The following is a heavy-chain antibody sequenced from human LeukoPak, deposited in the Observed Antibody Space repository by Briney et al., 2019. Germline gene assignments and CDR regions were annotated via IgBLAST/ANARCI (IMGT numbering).Heavy chain of an antibody. CDR2: INPNSGGT. CDR1: GYTFTGYY. J-gene: IGHJ4*02. CDR3: ARSNYYDSSGYFPTDY. D-gene: IGHD3-22*01. V-gene: IGHV1-2*02. Sequence: HRASVKVSCKASGYTFTGYYMHWVRQAPGQGLEWMGWINPNSGGTNYAQKFQGRVTMTRDTSISTAYMELSRLRSDDTAVYYCARSNYYDSSGYFPTDYWGQGTLVTVSS.